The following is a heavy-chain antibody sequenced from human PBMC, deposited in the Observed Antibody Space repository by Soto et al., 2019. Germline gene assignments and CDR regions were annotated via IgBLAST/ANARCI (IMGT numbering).Heavy chain of an antibody. V-gene: IGHV3-15*07. CDR2: IKPKSEGETA. J-gene: IGHJ4*02. D-gene: IGHD6-19*01. CDR3: ATVPYSSAPT. CDR1: RFNFSAAW. Sequence: EMQLVQSGGGLVKPGGSLRLSCVASRFNFSAAWLNWIRQAPGKGLEWVGRIKPKSEGETADYTAPVRGRYTISRDDSQNTLHLQMDSLKTEDTAVYYCATVPYSSAPTWGLGVLVTVSS.